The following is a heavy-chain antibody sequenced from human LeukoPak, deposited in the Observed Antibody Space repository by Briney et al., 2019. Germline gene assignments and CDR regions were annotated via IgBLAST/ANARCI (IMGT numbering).Heavy chain of an antibody. D-gene: IGHD3-10*01. CDR1: GGSISSGGYS. CDR3: ARGGYGSGSYYPYFEY. J-gene: IGHJ4*02. CDR2: IYHSGST. V-gene: IGHV4-30-2*01. Sequence: SETLSLTCAVSGGSISSGGYSWSWIRQPPGKGLEWIGYIYHSGSTYYNPSLKSRVTISVDRSKNQFSLKLSSVTAADTAVYYCARGGYGSGSYYPYFEYWGQGTLVTVSS.